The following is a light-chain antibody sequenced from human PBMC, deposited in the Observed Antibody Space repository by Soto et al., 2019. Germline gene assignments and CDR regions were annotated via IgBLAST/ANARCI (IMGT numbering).Light chain of an antibody. J-gene: IGLJ2*01. CDR2: EVS. CDR1: SSDVGDYSY. Sequence: QSALTQPASVSGSPGQSITISCTGASSDVGDYSYVSWYQHHPGLALELLIYEVSNRPSGVYHRFSGSKSGNTASLTISGLQAEDEADYYCCSYTSISTGVLFGGGTKLPVL. CDR3: CSYTSISTGVL. V-gene: IGLV2-14*01.